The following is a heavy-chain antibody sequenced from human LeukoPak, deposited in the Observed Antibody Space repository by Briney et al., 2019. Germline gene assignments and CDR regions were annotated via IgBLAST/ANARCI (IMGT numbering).Heavy chain of an antibody. V-gene: IGHV3-23*01. Sequence: PGGSLRLSCATSGFTFSSYSMSWVRQAPGKGLEWVSIVSKTGAYTYYADSVNGRFTVSRDNSDNTLYLQMRSLRAEDTAIYYCTSQTYSGSEKYYLDCWGQGTLVTVSS. D-gene: IGHD1-26*01. J-gene: IGHJ4*02. CDR1: GFTFSSYS. CDR2: VSKTGAYT. CDR3: TSQTYSGSEKYYLDC.